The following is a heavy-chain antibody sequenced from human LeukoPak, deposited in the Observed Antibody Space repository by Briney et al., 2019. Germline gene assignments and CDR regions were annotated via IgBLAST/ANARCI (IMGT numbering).Heavy chain of an antibody. Sequence: SETLSLTCTVSGDSMSSYYWSWIRQPAGKGLEWIGRIYTSGSTNYNPSLKSRVTMSVDTSKNQFSLKLSSVTAADTAVYYCARDIRGRKPNWFDPWGQGTLVTVSS. CDR2: IYTSGST. CDR3: ARDIRGRKPNWFDP. D-gene: IGHD3-10*01. V-gene: IGHV4-4*07. J-gene: IGHJ5*02. CDR1: GDSMSSYY.